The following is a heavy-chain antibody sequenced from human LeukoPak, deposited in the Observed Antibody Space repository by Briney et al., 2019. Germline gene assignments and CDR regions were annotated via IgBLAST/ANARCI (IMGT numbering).Heavy chain of an antibody. D-gene: IGHD3-22*01. Sequence: SETLSHTCTVSGGSISGSSNYWGWIRQPPGKGLEWIGSIHYSGNTYYNPSLKSRVTISVDTSKNQFSLKLTSVTAADTAVYYCARPTFASYSSGYHYWGQGTLVTVSS. V-gene: IGHV4-39*01. CDR1: GGSISGSSNY. J-gene: IGHJ4*02. CDR2: IHYSGNT. CDR3: ARPTFASYSSGYHY.